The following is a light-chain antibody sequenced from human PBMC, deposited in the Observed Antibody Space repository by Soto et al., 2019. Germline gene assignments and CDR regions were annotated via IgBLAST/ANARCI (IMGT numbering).Light chain of an antibody. CDR1: QTITTF. CDR2: GTA. J-gene: IGKJ4*01. Sequence: DIQMPQSPSSLSASVGDRVPITSRTSQTITTFLNWYQQKAGKAPKLLIYGTASLQPGVPPRLSGSGSGTDFTLTISSLQPEDFATYYCQQSYSDPLTFGGGTKVEIK. CDR3: QQSYSDPLT. V-gene: IGKV1-39*01.